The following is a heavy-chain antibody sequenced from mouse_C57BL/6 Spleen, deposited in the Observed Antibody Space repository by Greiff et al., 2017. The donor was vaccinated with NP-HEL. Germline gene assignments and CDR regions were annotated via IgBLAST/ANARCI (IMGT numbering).Heavy chain of an antibody. Sequence: QVQLQQSGAELARPGASVKMSCKASGYTFTSYTMHWVKQRPGQGLEWIGYINPSSGYTKYNQKFKDKATLTADKSSSTAYLQLSSLTSEGSAVYYCATFYYYGSSCLFAMDYWGQGTSVTVSS. J-gene: IGHJ4*01. CDR1: GYTFTSYT. D-gene: IGHD1-1*01. CDR2: INPSSGYT. V-gene: IGHV1-4*01. CDR3: ATFYYYGSSCLFAMDY.